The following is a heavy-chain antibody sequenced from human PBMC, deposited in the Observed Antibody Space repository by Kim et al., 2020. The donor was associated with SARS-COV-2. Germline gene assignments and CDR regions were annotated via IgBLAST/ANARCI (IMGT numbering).Heavy chain of an antibody. Sequence: SYDGSNKYYADSVKGRFTISRDNSKNTLYLQMNSLRAEDTAVYYCAGYDFWGQGTLVTVSS. V-gene: IGHV3-30*01. CDR2: SYDGSNK. D-gene: IGHD3-3*01. CDR3: AGYDF. J-gene: IGHJ4*02.